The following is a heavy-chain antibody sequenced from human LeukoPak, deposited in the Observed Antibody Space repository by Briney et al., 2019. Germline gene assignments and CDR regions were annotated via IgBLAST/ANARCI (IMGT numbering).Heavy chain of an antibody. CDR1: GFTFSSYG. V-gene: IGHV3-30*18. CDR2: ISYDGSNK. CDR3: AKDRIPVVGSGSYSPRPKYFQH. J-gene: IGHJ1*01. Sequence: GGSLRLSCAASGFTFSSYGMHWVRQAPGKGLEWVAVISYDGSNKYYADSVKGRFTISRDNSKNTLYLQMNSLRAEDTAVYYCAKDRIPVVGSGSYSPRPKYFQHWGQGTLVTVSS. D-gene: IGHD3-10*01.